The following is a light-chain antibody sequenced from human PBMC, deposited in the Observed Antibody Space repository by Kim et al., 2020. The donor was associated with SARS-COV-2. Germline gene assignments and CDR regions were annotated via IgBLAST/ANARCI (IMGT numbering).Light chain of an antibody. CDR2: PAS. V-gene: IGKV1-17*01. J-gene: IGKJ1*01. Sequence: DIQMTQSPSSLSASVGDRVTITCRASQDIGSYLGWYQHKPGEAPRRLIFPASNLQSGVPSRFSGSGSGTKFTLTISSLQPEDCATYFCEQFKSDPRTFGQGTKVELK. CDR1: QDIGSY. CDR3: EQFKSDPRT.